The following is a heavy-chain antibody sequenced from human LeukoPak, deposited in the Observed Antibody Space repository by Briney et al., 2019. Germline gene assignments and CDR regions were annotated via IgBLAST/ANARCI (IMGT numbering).Heavy chain of an antibody. J-gene: IGHJ6*03. CDR3: ARVEDVYYYYMDV. CDR2: IYYTGTT. Sequence: SETLSLTCTVSGDSISSTDYYWGWIRQPPGKGLEWITSIYYTGTTYHNPSLKSRVTISVDTSKNQFSLKLSSVTAADTAVYYCARVEDVYYYYMDVWGKGTTVTVSS. CDR1: GDSISSTDYY. V-gene: IGHV4-39*07.